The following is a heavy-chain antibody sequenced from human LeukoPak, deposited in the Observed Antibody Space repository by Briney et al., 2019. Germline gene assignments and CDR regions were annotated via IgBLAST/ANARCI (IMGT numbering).Heavy chain of an antibody. CDR3: ARVDTAMASYYYYYMDV. J-gene: IGHJ6*03. CDR2: IYYSGGT. V-gene: IGHV4-59*01. Sequence: PSETLSLTCTVSGGSISSYYWSWIRQPPGKGPEWIGYIYYSGGTNYNPSLKSRVTISVDTSKNQFSLKLSSVTAADTAVYYCARVDTAMASYYYYYMDVWGKGTTATVSS. D-gene: IGHD5-18*01. CDR1: GGSISSYY.